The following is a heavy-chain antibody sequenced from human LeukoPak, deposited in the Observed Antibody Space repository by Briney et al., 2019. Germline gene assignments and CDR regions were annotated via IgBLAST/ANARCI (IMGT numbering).Heavy chain of an antibody. CDR1: GFTFSSYA. CDR3: AKDFLEAAAGDY. V-gene: IGHV3-23*01. D-gene: IGHD6-13*01. Sequence: GESLRLSCAASGFTFSSYAMSWVRQAPGKGLELVSAISGSGGRTYYADSVKGRFTISRDNSKNTLYLQMNRLRAEDTAVYYCAKDFLEAAAGDYWGQGTLVTVSS. J-gene: IGHJ4*02. CDR2: ISGSGGRT.